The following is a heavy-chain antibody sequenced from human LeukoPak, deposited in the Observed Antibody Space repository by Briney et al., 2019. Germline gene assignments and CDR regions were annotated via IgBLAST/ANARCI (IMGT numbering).Heavy chain of an antibody. D-gene: IGHD6-19*01. CDR2: ISYDGSNK. CDR1: GFTFSSYG. J-gene: IGHJ4*02. CDR3: AKAAVAGGTFDY. V-gene: IGHV3-30*18. Sequence: GGSPRLSCAASGFTFSSYGMHWVRQAPGKGLEWVAVISYDGSNKYYADSVKGRFTISRDNSKNTLYLQMNSLRAEDMAVYYCAKAAVAGGTFDYWGQGTLVTVSS.